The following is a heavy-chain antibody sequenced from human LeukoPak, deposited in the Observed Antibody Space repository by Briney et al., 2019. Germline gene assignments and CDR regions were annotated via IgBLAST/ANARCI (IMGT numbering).Heavy chain of an antibody. V-gene: IGHV3-7*01. J-gene: IGHJ5*01. CDR3: TAVSVAGDS. CDR2: IKPDGSET. D-gene: IGHD6-19*01. CDR1: GFTFSTNW. Sequence: PGGSLRVSCAASGFTFSTNWMGWFRQAPGKGLEWVAHIKPDGSETYYVDSVKGRFTISRDNAKNSLYLQMNSLRAEDTAVHCATAVSVAGDSWGQGTLVTVSS.